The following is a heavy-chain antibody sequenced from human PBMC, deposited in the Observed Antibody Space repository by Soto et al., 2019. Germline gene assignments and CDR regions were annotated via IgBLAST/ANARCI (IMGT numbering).Heavy chain of an antibody. CDR3: AKDLPLGGSSSPFDY. CDR1: GFTFSSYG. J-gene: IGHJ4*02. Sequence: HLGGSLRLSCAASGFTFSSYGMHWVRQAPGKGLEWVAVISYDGSNKYYADSVKGRFTISRDNSKNTLYLQMNSLRAEDTAVYYCAKDLPLGGSSSPFDYWGQGTLVTVSS. CDR2: ISYDGSNK. V-gene: IGHV3-30*18. D-gene: IGHD6-6*01.